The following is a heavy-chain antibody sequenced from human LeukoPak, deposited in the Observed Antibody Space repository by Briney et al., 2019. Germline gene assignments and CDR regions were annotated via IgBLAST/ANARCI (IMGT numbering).Heavy chain of an antibody. D-gene: IGHD3-22*01. V-gene: IGHV1-58*01. CDR2: IVVGSGNT. Sequence: SVKVSCKASGLTFTSSAVQWVRQARGQRLEWIGWIVVGSGNTNYAQKFQERVTITRDMSTSTAYMELSSLRSEDTAVYYCAAAVYDSSGYYVDYWGQGTLVTVSP. CDR3: AAAVYDSSGYYVDY. J-gene: IGHJ4*02. CDR1: GLTFTSSA.